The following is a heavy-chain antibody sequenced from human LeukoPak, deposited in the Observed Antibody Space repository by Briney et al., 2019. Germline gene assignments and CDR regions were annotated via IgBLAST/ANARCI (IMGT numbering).Heavy chain of an antibody. D-gene: IGHD4-17*01. CDR2: IWYDGINK. J-gene: IGHJ4*02. CDR1: GFTFSSFA. Sequence: GGSLRLSCAASGFTFSSFAMHWVRQAPGKGLEWVASIWYDGINKYNADSVKGRFIISRDNSRNTLYLQMNSLRVEDTAVYYCAKFYDYGDSRGYLDYWGQGTLVTVSS. V-gene: IGHV3-30*02. CDR3: AKFYDYGDSRGYLDY.